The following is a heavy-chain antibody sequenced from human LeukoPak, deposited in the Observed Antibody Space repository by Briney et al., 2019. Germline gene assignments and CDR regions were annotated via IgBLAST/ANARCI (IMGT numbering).Heavy chain of an antibody. CDR2: INPSGGST. J-gene: IGHJ4*02. D-gene: IGHD4-23*01. CDR3: ARVDATMVVDY. CDR1: GYTFTSYY. V-gene: IGHV1-46*01. Sequence: ASVKVSCKASGYTFTSYYMHWVRQAPGQGLEWMGIINPSGGSTSYAQKFQGTVTMTRDTSTSTVYMELSSLRSEDTAVYYCARVDATMVVDYWGQGALVTVSS.